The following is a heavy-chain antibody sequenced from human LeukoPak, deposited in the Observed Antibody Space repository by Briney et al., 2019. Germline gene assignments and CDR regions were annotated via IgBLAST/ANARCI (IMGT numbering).Heavy chain of an antibody. CDR2: ISGSGGST. J-gene: IGHJ4*02. CDR3: AKDLGVAGYFDY. V-gene: IGHV3-23*01. D-gene: IGHD6-19*01. Sequence: AISGSGGSTYYADSVKGRFTISRDNSKNTLYLQMNSLRAEDTAVYYCAKDLGVAGYFDYWGQGTLVTVSS.